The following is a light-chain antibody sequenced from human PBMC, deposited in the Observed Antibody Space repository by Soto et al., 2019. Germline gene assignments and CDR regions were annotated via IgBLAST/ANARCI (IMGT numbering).Light chain of an antibody. J-gene: IGKJ5*01. V-gene: IGKV1-33*01. CDR3: QQYDILPFT. Sequence: DIQMTQSPSSLSASVGDRVTITCQASQDITRNLNWYQQKAGKAPKLLFYDASDLEPGVPSRFSGGGSGTDFTFTITSLEPEDIATYYCQQYDILPFTFGQGTRLEIK. CDR1: QDITRN. CDR2: DAS.